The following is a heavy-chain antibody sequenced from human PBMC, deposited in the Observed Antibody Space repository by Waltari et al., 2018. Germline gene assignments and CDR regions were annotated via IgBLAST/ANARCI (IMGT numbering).Heavy chain of an antibody. V-gene: IGHV1-69*02. CDR1: GGTFSSYT. D-gene: IGHD4-17*01. J-gene: IGHJ5*02. CDR2: VIPILGIA. Sequence: QVQLVQSGAEVKKPGSSVKVSCKASGGTFSSYTISWVRQAPGQGLEWMGRVIPILGIANYAQKFQGRVTITADKSTSTAYMELSRLRSEDTAVYYCASASDDYGDYRGWFDPWGQGTLVTVSS. CDR3: ASASDDYGDYRGWFDP.